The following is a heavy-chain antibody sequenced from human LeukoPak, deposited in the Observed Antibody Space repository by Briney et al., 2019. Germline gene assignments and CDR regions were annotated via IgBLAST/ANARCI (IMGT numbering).Heavy chain of an antibody. CDR2: IYYSGST. V-gene: IGHV4-30-4*01. CDR3: AREYGDDNWFDP. J-gene: IGHJ5*02. CDR1: GGSISSGDFY. D-gene: IGHD2-21*02. Sequence: SETLSLTCTVSGGSISSGDFYWSWIRQPPGKSLEWIGYIYYSGSTYYNPSLKSRVTISVDTSKNQFSLKLNSVTAADTAVYYCAREYGDDNWFDPWGQGTLVTVSS.